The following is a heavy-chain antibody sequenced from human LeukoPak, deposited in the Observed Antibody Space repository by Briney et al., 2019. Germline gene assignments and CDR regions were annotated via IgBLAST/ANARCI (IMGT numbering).Heavy chain of an antibody. CDR1: GGSISSYY. CDR3: ARGNSGGYYGFDY. Sequence: PSETLSLTCTVSGGSISSYYWSWIRQPPGKGLEWIGYIYYTGSTNYNPSLKSRVTISVDTAKNQFSLKLSSVTAADTAVYYCARGNSGGYYGFDYWGQGTLVTVSS. D-gene: IGHD1-26*01. J-gene: IGHJ4*02. CDR2: IYYTGST. V-gene: IGHV4-59*01.